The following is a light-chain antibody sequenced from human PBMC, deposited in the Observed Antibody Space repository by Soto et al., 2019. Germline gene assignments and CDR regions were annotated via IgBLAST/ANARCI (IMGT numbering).Light chain of an antibody. J-gene: IGKJ1*01. Sequence: DIQMTQSPSSLSASVGDRVTITCRASQSISSYLNWYQQKPGKAPKLLIYAASSLQSGDPSRFSGSESGTDFTLTISSLQPEDFATYYCQQSYSTPWTFGQGTKVEIK. CDR2: AAS. V-gene: IGKV1-39*01. CDR1: QSISSY. CDR3: QQSYSTPWT.